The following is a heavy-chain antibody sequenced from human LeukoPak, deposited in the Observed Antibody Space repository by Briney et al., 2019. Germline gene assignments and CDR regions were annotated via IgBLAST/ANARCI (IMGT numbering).Heavy chain of an antibody. Sequence: GRSLRLSCAASGFSFGDPPMHWVRHASGKGLEWVGRVRDRANSYATGYAASVEARFTISRDDSENTAYLQMNSLIIEDTVVYYCTRQRPQTGTFDYWGQGVLVTVSS. D-gene: IGHD3-9*01. J-gene: IGHJ4*02. V-gene: IGHV3-73*01. CDR3: TRQRPQTGTFDY. CDR2: VRDRANSYAT. CDR1: GFSFGDPP.